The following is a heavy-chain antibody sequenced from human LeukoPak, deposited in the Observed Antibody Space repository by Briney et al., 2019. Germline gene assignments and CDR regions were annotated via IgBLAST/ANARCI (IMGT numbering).Heavy chain of an antibody. Sequence: SETLSLTCTVSGGSVSGGSHYWSWIPQPPGQGLEWIAYSYFDGSSNYNPSLKSRVTISVESSMNQFSLSLTSVTAADTAVYFCARGGSAGNFYHDHWGQGALVTVST. J-gene: IGHJ4*02. CDR3: ARGGSAGNFYHDH. V-gene: IGHV4-61*01. CDR1: GGSVSGGSHY. D-gene: IGHD3-10*01. CDR2: SYFDGSS.